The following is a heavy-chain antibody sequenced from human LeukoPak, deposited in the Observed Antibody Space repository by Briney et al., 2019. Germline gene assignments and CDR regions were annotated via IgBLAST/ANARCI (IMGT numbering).Heavy chain of an antibody. CDR2: ISSSSSYI. Sequence: GGSLRLSCAASGFTFSSYSMNWVRQAPGKGLEWVSSISSSSSYIYYADSVKGRFTISRDNAKNSLYLRMNSLRAEDTAVYYCAKEVVAARPFDYWGQGTLVTVSS. CDR3: AKEVVAARPFDY. J-gene: IGHJ4*02. D-gene: IGHD2-15*01. CDR1: GFTFSSYS. V-gene: IGHV3-21*01.